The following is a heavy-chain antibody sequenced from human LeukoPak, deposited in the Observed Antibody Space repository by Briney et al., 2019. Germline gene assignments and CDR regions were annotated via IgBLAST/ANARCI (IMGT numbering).Heavy chain of an antibody. J-gene: IGHJ4*02. CDR2: TLYDESTK. V-gene: IGHV3-30*18. D-gene: IGHD3-22*01. Sequence: GGSLRLSCAASGFTFSNYGMHWVRQAPGKGLEWVAFTLYDESTKYYADSVKGRFTDSRDNSKNTLYLQMNSLRAEDTAVYYCAKDSSYYYDTRGPYFDYWGQGTLVTVSS. CDR3: AKDSSYYYDTRGPYFDY. CDR1: GFTFSNYG.